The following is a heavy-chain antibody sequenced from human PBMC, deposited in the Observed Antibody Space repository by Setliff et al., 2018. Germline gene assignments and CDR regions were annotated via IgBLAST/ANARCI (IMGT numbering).Heavy chain of an antibody. CDR1: GYTFSDYL. CDR2: VDCNSGSV. V-gene: IGHV1-2*02. Sequence: ASVKVSCKASGYTFSDYLIHWVRQAPGLRREWIGGVDCNSGSVHYAQNFQSRVNITKDPSTTTAFMELNSLRSDDTAIYYCSRESRNMGYFDSWGRGTLVTVSS. CDR3: SRESRNMGYFDS. J-gene: IGHJ4*01. D-gene: IGHD3-22*01.